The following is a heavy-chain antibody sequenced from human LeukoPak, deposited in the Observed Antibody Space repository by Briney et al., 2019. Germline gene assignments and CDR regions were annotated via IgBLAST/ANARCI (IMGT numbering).Heavy chain of an antibody. CDR1: GYTFISYG. CDR3: ARGTAAIFGVVIGSDY. J-gene: IGHJ4*02. CDR2: ISAYNGNT. D-gene: IGHD3-3*01. Sequence: ASVKVSCKASGYTFISYGISWVRQAPGQGLEWMGWISAYNGNTNYAQKLQGRVTTTTDTSASTAYMELRSLRSDDTAVYYCARGTAAIFGVVIGSDYWGQGTLVTVSS. V-gene: IGHV1-18*01.